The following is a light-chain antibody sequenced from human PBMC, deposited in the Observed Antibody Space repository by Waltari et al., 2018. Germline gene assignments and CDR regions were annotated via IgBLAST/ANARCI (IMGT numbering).Light chain of an antibody. J-gene: IGLJ3*02. CDR1: ALPKKY. Sequence: SYELTQPPSASVSPGQTARITCSGDALPKKYAYWYQQKSGQAPVLVIHEDSKRPSGVPERFSGSNSGTMATLTVSGAQVEDEADYYCYSADSSGNHRVFGGGTKLTIL. V-gene: IGLV3-10*01. CDR3: YSADSSGNHRV. CDR2: EDS.